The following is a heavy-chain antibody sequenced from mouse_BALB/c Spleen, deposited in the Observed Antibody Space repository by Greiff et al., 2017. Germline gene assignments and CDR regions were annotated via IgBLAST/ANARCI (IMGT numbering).Heavy chain of an antibody. Sequence: EVQRVESGGGLVKPGGSLKLSCAASGFTFSDYYMYWVRQTPEKRLEWVATISDGGSYTYYPDSVKGRFTISRDNAKNNLYLQMSSLKSEDTAMYYCARDLGGKDYWGQGTTLTVSS. CDR1: GFTFSDYY. V-gene: IGHV5-4*02. D-gene: IGHD2-1*01. CDR3: ARDLGGKDY. CDR2: ISDGGSYT. J-gene: IGHJ2*01.